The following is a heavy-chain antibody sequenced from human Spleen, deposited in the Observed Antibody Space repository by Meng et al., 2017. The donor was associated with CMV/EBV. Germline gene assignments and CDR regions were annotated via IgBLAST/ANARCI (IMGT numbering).Heavy chain of an antibody. CDR2: ISGSDIST. J-gene: IGHJ6*02. CDR1: GFTFRRYA. D-gene: IGHD2-21*02. V-gene: IGHV3-23*01. Sequence: GESLKISCAASGFTFRRYAMTWVRQSPGKGLEWVSAISGSDISTYYADSVKGRFTISRDTSKNTLYLHMNSLRAEDSAVYYCADLGGAFGMDVWGQGTTVTSP. CDR3: ADLGGAFGMDV.